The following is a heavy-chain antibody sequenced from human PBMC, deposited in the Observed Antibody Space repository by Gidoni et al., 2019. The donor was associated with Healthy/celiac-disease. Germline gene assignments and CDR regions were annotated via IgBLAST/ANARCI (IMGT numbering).Heavy chain of an antibody. CDR1: RFTFHDYG. Sequence: EVQLVESGGGVARPGGSLRLSCAAPRFTFHDYGMSWVRQAPGKGLEWVSGINWNGGSTGYADSVKGRFTISRDNAKNSLYLQLNSLRAEDTALYYCARVGGGDCCTLFDYWGQGTLVTVSS. CDR2: INWNGGST. CDR3: ARVGGGDCCTLFDY. D-gene: IGHD2-21*02. J-gene: IGHJ4*02. V-gene: IGHV3-20*04.